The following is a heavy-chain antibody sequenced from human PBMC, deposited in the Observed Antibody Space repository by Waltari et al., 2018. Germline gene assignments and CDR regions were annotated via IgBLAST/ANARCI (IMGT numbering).Heavy chain of an antibody. V-gene: IGHV3-53*01. D-gene: IGHD6-13*01. Sequence: EVQLVESGGGLIQPGGSLRLSCAASGFTVSSNYMSWVRQAPGKGLEWVSVIYSGGSTYYADSVKGRLPISRDNSKNTLYLQMNSLRAEDTAVYYCARDMSSSWPYYYYYGMDVWGQGTTVTVSS. CDR3: ARDMSSSWPYYYYYGMDV. CDR2: IYSGGST. J-gene: IGHJ6*02. CDR1: GFTVSSNY.